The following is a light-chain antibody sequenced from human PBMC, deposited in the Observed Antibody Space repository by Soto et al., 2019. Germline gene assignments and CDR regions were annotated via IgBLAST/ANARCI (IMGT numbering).Light chain of an antibody. J-gene: IGKJ5*01. CDR3: QQYGSSPIT. CDR2: LAS. V-gene: IGKV3-20*01. Sequence: EIVMTQSPATLSVSPGERATLSCRASQSVSNNLAWYQQKPGQAPRLLIYLASTRATGIPDRFSGSGSGTDFTLTISRLEPEDFAVYYCQQYGSSPITFGQGTRLEIK. CDR1: QSVSNN.